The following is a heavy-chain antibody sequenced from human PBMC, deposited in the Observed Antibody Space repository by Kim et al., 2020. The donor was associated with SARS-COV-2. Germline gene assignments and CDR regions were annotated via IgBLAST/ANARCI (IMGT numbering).Heavy chain of an antibody. CDR2: SGST. D-gene: IGHD2-21*02. V-gene: IGHV4-34*01. Sequence: SGSTNYTPSLKSRVTISVDTSKNQFSLKLSSVTAADTAVYYCARGTGIHYWGQGTLVTVSS. CDR3: ARGTGIHY. J-gene: IGHJ4*02.